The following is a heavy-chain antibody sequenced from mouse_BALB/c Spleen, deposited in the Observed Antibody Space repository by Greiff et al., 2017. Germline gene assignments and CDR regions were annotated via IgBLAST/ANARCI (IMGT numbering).Heavy chain of an antibody. CDR2: INSNGGST. V-gene: IGHV5-6-3*01. Sequence: EVMLVESGGGLVQPGGSLKLSCAASGFTFSSYGMSWVRQTPDKRLELVATINSNGGSTYYPDSVKGRFTISRDNAKNTLYLQMSSLKSEDTAMYYCARDKGYGSYFDYWGQGTTLTVSS. CDR1: GFTFSSYG. D-gene: IGHD1-1*01. J-gene: IGHJ2*01. CDR3: ARDKGYGSYFDY.